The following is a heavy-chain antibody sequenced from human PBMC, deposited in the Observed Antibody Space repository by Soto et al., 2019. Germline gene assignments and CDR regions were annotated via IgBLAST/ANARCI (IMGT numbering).Heavy chain of an antibody. CDR1: GYSFTTYW. CDR3: TRPDFYFDSGDWAL. V-gene: IGHV5-51*01. Sequence: EVQLVQSGAEVKKSGESLGISCKGSGYSFTTYWIGWVRQRPGKGLEWMGIIYPGASDTRYIPSFPGQVTISADKSINNAYLQWSSLTASDTSVYYCTRPDFYFDSGDWALWGQGPPVTVSS. CDR2: IYPGASDT. J-gene: IGHJ1*01. D-gene: IGHD7-27*01.